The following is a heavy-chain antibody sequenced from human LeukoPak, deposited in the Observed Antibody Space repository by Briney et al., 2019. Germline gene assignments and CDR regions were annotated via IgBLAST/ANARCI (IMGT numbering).Heavy chain of an antibody. D-gene: IGHD3-3*01. CDR2: ISSSSSSI. Sequence: PGGSLRLSCAASGFTFSGYTMNWVRQAPGKGLEWVSSISSSSSSIYYADSVKGRFTISRDNAKNSLYLQMNSLRAEDTAVYYCAKWDHRPSKGDITIFGVVTAPLDYWGQGTLVTVSS. V-gene: IGHV3-21*04. J-gene: IGHJ4*02. CDR1: GFTFSGYT. CDR3: AKWDHRPSKGDITIFGVVTAPLDY.